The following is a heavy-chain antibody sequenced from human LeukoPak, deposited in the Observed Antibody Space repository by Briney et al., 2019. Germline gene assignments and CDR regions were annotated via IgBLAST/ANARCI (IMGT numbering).Heavy chain of an antibody. CDR2: IIPIFGTA. CDR3: ASGPGSSGYYSSFDY. Sequence: ASVKVSCKASGGTFSSYAISWVRQAPGKGLEWMGGIIPIFGTANYAQKFQGRVTITADESTSTAYMELSSLRSEDTAVYYCASGPGSSGYYSSFDYWGQGTLVTVSS. V-gene: IGHV1-69*01. CDR1: GGTFSSYA. J-gene: IGHJ4*02. D-gene: IGHD3-22*01.